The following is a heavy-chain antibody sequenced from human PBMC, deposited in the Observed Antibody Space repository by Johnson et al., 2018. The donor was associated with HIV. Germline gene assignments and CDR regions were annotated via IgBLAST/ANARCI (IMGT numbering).Heavy chain of an antibody. Sequence: VQLVESGGGLVQPGGSLRLSCVASGFTFNNYWMSWVRQAPGKGLEWVANIKEDGSEKHYVDSVKARFTISRDNVKNSLYLQMNSLRDEDTAFYYCARGRLISMIVSAGAFDIWGQGTMVTVSS. D-gene: IGHD3-22*01. V-gene: IGHV3-7*03. J-gene: IGHJ3*02. CDR2: IKEDGSEK. CDR1: GFTFNNYW. CDR3: ARGRLISMIVSAGAFDI.